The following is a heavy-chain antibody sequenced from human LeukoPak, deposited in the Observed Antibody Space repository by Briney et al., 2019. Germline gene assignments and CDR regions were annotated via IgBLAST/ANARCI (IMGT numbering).Heavy chain of an antibody. CDR2: INPNSGGT. Sequence: ASVKVSCKASGYTFTSYYMHWVRQAPGQGLEWMGWINPNSGGTNYAQKFQGRVTMTRDTSISTAYMELSRLRSDDTAVYYCARHGRAAAGTFWFDPWGQGTLVTVSS. CDR1: GYTFTSYY. CDR3: ARHGRAAAGTFWFDP. V-gene: IGHV1-2*02. J-gene: IGHJ5*02. D-gene: IGHD6-13*01.